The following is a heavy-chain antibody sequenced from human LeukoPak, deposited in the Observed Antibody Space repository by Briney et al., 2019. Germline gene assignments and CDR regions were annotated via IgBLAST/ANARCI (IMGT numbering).Heavy chain of an antibody. CDR3: ARHPKISVAGTIFDY. D-gene: IGHD6-19*01. CDR2: VDYSGRT. Sequence: SETLSLTCTVSGDSISSSNYFWDWIRQPPGKGLKWIANVDYSGRTHYNPSLKSRVTISVDTSKNQFSLKLNSVTAADTAVYYCARHPKISVAGTIFDYWGQGTLVTVSS. J-gene: IGHJ4*02. CDR1: GDSISSSNYF. V-gene: IGHV4-39*01.